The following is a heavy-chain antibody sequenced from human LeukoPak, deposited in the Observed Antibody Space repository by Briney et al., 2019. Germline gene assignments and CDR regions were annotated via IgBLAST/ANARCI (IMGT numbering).Heavy chain of an antibody. Sequence: SETLSLTRTVSGGSISNYHWRWIRQPAGKGLEWIGQIHTSGSTNSNPPLKSRVTVSIDTTENQLSLTIRSVTAADTAIYYCARRHISSGWSFDYWGQGTLVTVSS. CDR2: IHTSGST. J-gene: IGHJ4*02. V-gene: IGHV4-4*07. CDR1: GGSISNYH. CDR3: ARRHISSGWSFDY. D-gene: IGHD6-19*01.